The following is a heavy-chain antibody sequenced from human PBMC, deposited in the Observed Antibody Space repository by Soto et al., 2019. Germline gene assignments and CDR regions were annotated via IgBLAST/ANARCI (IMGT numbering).Heavy chain of an antibody. CDR2: IIDSGGST. CDR1: GFTFSSCA. J-gene: IGHJ6*02. V-gene: IGHV3-23*01. CDR3: AKGRSYYYYYGVDV. Sequence: GGSLRISFAACGFTFSSCAMCWVRQAPGKGLEWVSDIIDSGGSTYYADSVKGRFTISRDNSKSTLYLQMNSLRAEDTALYYCAKGRSYYYYYGVDVWGQGTTVTVSS.